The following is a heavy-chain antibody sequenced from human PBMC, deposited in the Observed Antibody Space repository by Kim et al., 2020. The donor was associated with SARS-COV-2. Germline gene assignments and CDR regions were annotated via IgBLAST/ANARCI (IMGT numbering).Heavy chain of an antibody. CDR3: AGNSIAARPFEDY. D-gene: IGHD6-6*01. Sequence: GGSLRLSCAASGFTVSSYSMNWVRQAPGKGLEWVSSISSSSSYIYYADSVKGRFTISRDNAKNSLYLQMNRLRAEDTAVYYCAGNSIAARPFEDYWGQGTLVTVSS. V-gene: IGHV3-21*04. J-gene: IGHJ4*02. CDR2: ISSSSSYI. CDR1: GFTVSSYS.